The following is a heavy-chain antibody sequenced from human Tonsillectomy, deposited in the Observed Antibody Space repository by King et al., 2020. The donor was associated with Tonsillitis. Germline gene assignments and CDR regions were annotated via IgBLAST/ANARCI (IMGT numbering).Heavy chain of an antibody. D-gene: IGHD3-16*01. CDR1: GDTFTGYY. CDR2: INPNSGGT. CDR3: ARGNYDYVWGNYEVDY. Sequence: QLVQSGAEVKKPGASVKVSCKASGDTFTGYYMHWVRQAPGQGLEWMGWINPNSGGTNYAQNVQGRVTMTRDTSISTAYMELSRLRSDDTAVYYCARGNYDYVWGNYEVDYWGQGTLVTVSS. J-gene: IGHJ4*02. V-gene: IGHV1-2*02.